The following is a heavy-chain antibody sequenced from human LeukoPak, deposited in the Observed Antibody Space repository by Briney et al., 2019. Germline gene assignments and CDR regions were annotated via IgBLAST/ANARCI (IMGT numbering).Heavy chain of an antibody. J-gene: IGHJ3*02. D-gene: IGHD1-26*01. Sequence: GRSLRLSWAASGLTFSSYAMHWVRQAPGKGLEWVAVISYDGSNKYYADSVKGRFTISGDKSKNTLYLQMNSLRPEDTAFYYCARGPGPIAGAKNPFDIWGQGTMVTVSS. V-gene: IGHV3-30*01. CDR1: GLTFSSYA. CDR3: ARGPGPIAGAKNPFDI. CDR2: ISYDGSNK.